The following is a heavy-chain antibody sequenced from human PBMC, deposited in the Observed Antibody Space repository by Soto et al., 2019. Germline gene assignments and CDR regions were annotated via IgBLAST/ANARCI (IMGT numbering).Heavy chain of an antibody. CDR3: SRGASVTPTPLDY. V-gene: IGHV1-69*02. CDR2: IIPILGIA. Sequence: QVQLVQSGAEVKKPGSSVKVSCKASGGTFSSYTISWVRQAPGQGLEWMGRIIPILGIANYAQKFQGRVTISADQSTRTAYMEVVSPRSEDTAVLYFSRGASVTPTPLDYWVQGTLVTVSS. D-gene: IGHD2-21*02. J-gene: IGHJ4*02. CDR1: GGTFSSYT.